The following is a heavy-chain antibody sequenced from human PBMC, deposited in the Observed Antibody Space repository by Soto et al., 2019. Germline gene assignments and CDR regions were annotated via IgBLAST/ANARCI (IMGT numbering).Heavy chain of an antibody. CDR1: GGSVSSGSYY. D-gene: IGHD1-26*01. Sequence: QVQLQESGPGLVKPSETLSLTCTVSGGSVSSGSYYWSWIRQPPGKGLEWIGYIYYSGSTNYNPALRSRVTIPGDTSKNQFSLKLSSVTAADTAVYYCAREVGATDYFDYWGQGTLVTVSS. V-gene: IGHV4-61*01. J-gene: IGHJ4*02. CDR2: IYYSGST. CDR3: AREVGATDYFDY.